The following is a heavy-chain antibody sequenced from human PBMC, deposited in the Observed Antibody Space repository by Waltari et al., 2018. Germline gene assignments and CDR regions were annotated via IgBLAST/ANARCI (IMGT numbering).Heavy chain of an antibody. Sequence: QVQLVQSGAEVKKPGASVKVSCKASGYTFTSYAMHWVRPAPGQRLEWMGWINAGNGNTKYSQKCQGRVTITRDTSASTAYMELSSLRSEDTAVYYCARVEGAAGLDIWGQGTMVTVSS. CDR3: ARVEGAAGLDI. V-gene: IGHV1-3*01. D-gene: IGHD3-16*01. CDR2: INAGNGNT. CDR1: GYTFTSYA. J-gene: IGHJ3*02.